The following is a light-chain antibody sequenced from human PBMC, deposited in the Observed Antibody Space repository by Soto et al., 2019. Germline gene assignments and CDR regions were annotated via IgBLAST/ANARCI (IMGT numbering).Light chain of an antibody. J-gene: IGKJ1*01. CDR1: QSVSSY. CDR3: QQYNNWPPWT. V-gene: IGKV3D-15*01. CDR2: DAS. Sequence: EIVLTHSPATLSLSPRERSTLSCGASQSVSSYLAWYQQKPGQAPRLLIYDASNRATGIPARFSGSGSGTEFTLTISSLQSEDFAVYHCQQYNNWPPWTFGQGTKVDIK.